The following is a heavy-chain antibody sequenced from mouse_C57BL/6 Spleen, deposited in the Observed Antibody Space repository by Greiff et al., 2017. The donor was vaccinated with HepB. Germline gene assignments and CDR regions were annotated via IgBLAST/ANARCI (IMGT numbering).Heavy chain of an antibody. CDR3: ARRGYYGYFDV. CDR2: ISGGGGNT. D-gene: IGHD2-2*01. J-gene: IGHJ1*03. V-gene: IGHV5-9*01. CDR1: GFTFSSYT. Sequence: DVKLVESGGGLVKPGGSLKLSCAASGFTFSSYTMSWVRQTPEKRLEWVATISGGGGNTYYPDSVKGRFTISRDNAKNTLYLQMSSLRSEDTALYYCARRGYYGYFDVWGTGTTVTVSS.